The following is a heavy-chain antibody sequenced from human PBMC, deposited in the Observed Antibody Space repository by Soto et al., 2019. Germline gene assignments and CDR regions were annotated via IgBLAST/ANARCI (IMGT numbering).Heavy chain of an antibody. V-gene: IGHV4-31*03. CDR3: ARISLDSRSWDFDY. CDR2: IYYSGST. J-gene: IGHJ4*02. D-gene: IGHD6-13*01. CDR1: GGSISSGGYY. Sequence: SETLSLTCTVSGGSISSGGYYWSWIRQHPGKGLEWSGYIYYSGSTYYNPSLKSRVTISVDTSKNQFSLKLSSVTAADTAVYYCARISLDSRSWDFDYWGQGTLVTVSS.